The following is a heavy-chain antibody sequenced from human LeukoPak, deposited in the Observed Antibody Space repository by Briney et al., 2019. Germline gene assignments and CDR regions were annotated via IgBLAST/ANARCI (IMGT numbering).Heavy chain of an antibody. Sequence: ARSLRLSCAASGVTFSSDAMSWVCQAPRKGLDWVSAISGSGGSTYYADSVKGRFTISRDNSKNTLYLQMNSLRAEDTAVYYCAKGDTYYYDSSGSSFDYWGQGTLVTVSS. CDR2: ISGSGGST. CDR3: AKGDTYYYDSSGSSFDY. D-gene: IGHD3-22*01. J-gene: IGHJ4*02. V-gene: IGHV3-23*01. CDR1: GVTFSSDA.